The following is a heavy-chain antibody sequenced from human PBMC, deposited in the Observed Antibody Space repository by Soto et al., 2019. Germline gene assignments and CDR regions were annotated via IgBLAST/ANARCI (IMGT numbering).Heavy chain of an antibody. D-gene: IGHD4-4*01. J-gene: IGHJ4*02. Sequence: GGSLRLSCAASGFTFSSYGMHWVRQAPGKGLEWVAVIWYDGSNKYYADSVKGRFTISRDNSKNTLYLQMNSLRAEDTAVYYCARDEDYSIRYHFDYWGQRTLVTVSS. CDR2: IWYDGSNK. CDR1: GFTFSSYG. CDR3: ARDEDYSIRYHFDY. V-gene: IGHV3-33*01.